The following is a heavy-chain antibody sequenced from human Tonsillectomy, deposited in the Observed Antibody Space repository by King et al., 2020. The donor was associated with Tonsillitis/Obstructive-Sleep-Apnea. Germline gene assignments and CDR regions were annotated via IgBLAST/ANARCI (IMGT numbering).Heavy chain of an antibody. CDR1: GFTFSTYA. Sequence: DVQLVESGGGLVQPGGSLRLSCAASGFTFSTYAMSWVRQAPGRGLEWVSVISGSGTTTYYADSVKGRFTISRDNYKNTLSLQMNSLRAEDTAVYYCAKDGYEAPRNEGIDYWGQGTLVTVSS. J-gene: IGHJ4*02. D-gene: IGHD1-14*01. CDR3: AKDGYEAPRNEGIDY. V-gene: IGHV3-23*04. CDR2: ISGSGTTT.